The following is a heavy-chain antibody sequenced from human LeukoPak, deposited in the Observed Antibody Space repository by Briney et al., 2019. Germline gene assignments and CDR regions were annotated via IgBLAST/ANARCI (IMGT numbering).Heavy chain of an antibody. V-gene: IGHV4-38-2*01. CDR3: ASSGRWDYYYMDV. CDR2: IYHSGST. Sequence: KPSETLSLTCAVSGYSISSGYYWGWIRQPPGKGLEWIGSIYHSGSTYYNPSLKSRFTISVDTSKNQFSLKLSSVTAADTAVYYCASSGRWDYYYMDVWGKGTTVTVSS. D-gene: IGHD4-23*01. CDR1: GYSISSGYY. J-gene: IGHJ6*03.